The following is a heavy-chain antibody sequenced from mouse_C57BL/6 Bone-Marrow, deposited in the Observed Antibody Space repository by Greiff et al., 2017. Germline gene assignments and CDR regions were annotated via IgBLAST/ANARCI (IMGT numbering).Heavy chain of an antibody. Sequence: EVQLQQSGTVLARPGASVKMSCKTSGYTFTSYWMHWVKQRPGQGLEWIGALYPGNSDTSYNQKFKGKAKLTAVTSASTAYMELSSLTNEDSAVYYCTRGDGYYFYYFDYWGQGTTLTVSS. J-gene: IGHJ2*01. CDR3: TRGDGYYFYYFDY. V-gene: IGHV1-5*01. D-gene: IGHD2-3*01. CDR2: LYPGNSDT. CDR1: GYTFTSYW.